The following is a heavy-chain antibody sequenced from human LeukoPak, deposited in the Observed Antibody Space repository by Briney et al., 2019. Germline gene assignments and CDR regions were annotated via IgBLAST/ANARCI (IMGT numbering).Heavy chain of an antibody. D-gene: IGHD3-22*01. CDR3: ARGPSLYYYDSSGYPYYFDY. CDR2: ISSGSSYI. CDR1: GFTFSSYS. V-gene: IGHV3-21*01. Sequence: GGSLRLSCAASGFTFSSYSMNWVRQAPGKGLEWVSSISSGSSYIYYADSVKGRFTISRDNAKISLYLQMHSLRAEDTAVYYCARGPSLYYYDSSGYPYYFDYWGQGTLVTVSS. J-gene: IGHJ4*02.